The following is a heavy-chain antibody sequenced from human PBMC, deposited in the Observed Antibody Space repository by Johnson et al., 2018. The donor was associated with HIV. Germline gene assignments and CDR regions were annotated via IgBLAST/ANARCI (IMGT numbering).Heavy chain of an antibody. D-gene: IGHD6-6*01. V-gene: IGHV3-30-3*01. CDR3: AKEDSSSWNAFDI. Sequence: QVQLVESGGGVVQPGRSLRLSCAASGFTFSSYAMHWVRQATGKGLEWVAVISYDGSNKYYADSVKGRFTISRDNSKNTLYLQMNSLRAEDTAVHYCAKEDSSSWNAFDIWGQGTMVTVSS. J-gene: IGHJ3*02. CDR2: ISYDGSNK. CDR1: GFTFSSYA.